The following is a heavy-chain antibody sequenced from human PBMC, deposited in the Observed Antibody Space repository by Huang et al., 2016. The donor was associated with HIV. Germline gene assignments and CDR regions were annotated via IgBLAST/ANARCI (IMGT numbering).Heavy chain of an antibody. D-gene: IGHD3-16*01. J-gene: IGHJ4*02. CDR3: ARRGDDFFFDY. CDR1: GYTLTSYA. V-gene: IGHV7-4-1*02. Sequence: QVQLVQSGSELKKPGASVKVSCKDSGYTLTSYAMNWVRQAPGQGLEWMGRINTNTGNPTDTESIIGRLIFSVDNPVSTAYLQISSLKAEDTAVYYCARRGDDFFFDYWGQGTLVTVSS. CDR2: INTNTGNP.